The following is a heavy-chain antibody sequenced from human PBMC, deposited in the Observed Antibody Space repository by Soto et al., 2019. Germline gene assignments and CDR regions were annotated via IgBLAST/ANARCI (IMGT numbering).Heavy chain of an antibody. CDR3: ARLNDYYYYGIDV. D-gene: IGHD1-1*01. V-gene: IGHV1-69*13. Sequence: SSVKVSCKASGGTFSSYAISWVRQAPGQGLEWMGGIIPIFGTANYAQTFQGRGTTISDESTSTAYMQLSSLRSEDTAVYYCARLNDYYYYGIDVWGQGTMVTVSS. CDR2: IIPIFGTA. J-gene: IGHJ6*02. CDR1: GGTFSSYA.